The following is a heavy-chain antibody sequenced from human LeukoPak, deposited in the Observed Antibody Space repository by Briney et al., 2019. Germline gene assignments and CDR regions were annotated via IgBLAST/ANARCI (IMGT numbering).Heavy chain of an antibody. D-gene: IGHD2-2*01. J-gene: IGHJ1*01. CDR3: ARARVVRWPTHAEYFQH. V-gene: IGHV4-34*01. Sequence: SETLSLTCTVSGGSISSYYWSWIRQPPGKGLEWIGEINHSGSTNYNPSLKSRVTISVDTSKNQFSLKLSSVTAADTAVYYCARARVVRWPTHAEYFQHWGQGTLVTVSS. CDR2: INHSGST. CDR1: GGSISSYY.